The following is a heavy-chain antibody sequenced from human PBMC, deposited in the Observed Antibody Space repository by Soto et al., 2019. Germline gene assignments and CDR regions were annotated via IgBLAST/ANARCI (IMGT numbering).Heavy chain of an antibody. J-gene: IGHJ4*02. CDR1: GGTFSSYA. CDR3: AEGPITMVRGVTPSFDY. D-gene: IGHD3-10*01. V-gene: IGHV1-69*13. CDR2: IIPIFGTA. Sequence: VKVSCKASGGTFSSYAISWVRQAPGQGLEWMGGIIPIFGTANYAQKFQGRVTITADESTSTAYMELSSLRSEDTAVYYCAEGPITMVRGVTPSFDYWGQGTLVTVSS.